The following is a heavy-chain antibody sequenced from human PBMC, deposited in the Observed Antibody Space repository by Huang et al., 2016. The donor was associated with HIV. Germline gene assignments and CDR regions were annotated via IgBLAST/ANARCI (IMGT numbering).Heavy chain of an antibody. CDR3: ATKTAAMDI. D-gene: IGHD1-7*01. V-gene: IGHV3-7*01. Sequence: VESGGRLVQPGGSIRLSCVGSTFRFGAYWMSWVSQSPGKGLEWGANIKQDESEKYYVDSVKGRFNISRDNAKKVLFLEMNNVRVEDTATYYCATKTAAMDIWGQGTTVTVS. J-gene: IGHJ6*02. CDR2: IKQDESEK. CDR1: TFRFGAYW.